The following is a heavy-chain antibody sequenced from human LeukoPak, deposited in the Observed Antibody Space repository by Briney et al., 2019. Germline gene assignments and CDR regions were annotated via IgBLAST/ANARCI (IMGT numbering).Heavy chain of an antibody. CDR3: ARMGFCSSISCYNHY. D-gene: IGHD2-2*02. CDR1: GFIFSSYG. CDR2: ISNDGSNK. J-gene: IGHJ4*02. Sequence: GGSLRLSCAASGFIFSSYGMDWVRQAPGKGLEWVAVISNDGSNKYYADSVKGRFTISRDNSKNTLDLQMDSLRAEDTAVYYCARMGFCSSISCYNHYWGSGTLITVSS. V-gene: IGHV3-30*03.